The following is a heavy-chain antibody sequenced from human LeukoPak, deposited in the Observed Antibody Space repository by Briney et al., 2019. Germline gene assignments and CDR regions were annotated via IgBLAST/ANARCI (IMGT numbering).Heavy chain of an antibody. CDR2: IHYSGST. CDR1: GGSIYSGDYY. Sequence: PSQTLSLTCTVSGGSIYSGDYYWSWIRQHPGKGLEWIGYIHYSGSTYYNPSLKSRVTISVDTSKNQSSLKLSSVTAADTAVYYCANLYGGYCSSTSCYPDGYWGQGTLVTVSS. CDR3: ANLYGGYCSSTSCYPDGY. J-gene: IGHJ4*02. D-gene: IGHD2-2*01. V-gene: IGHV4-31*02.